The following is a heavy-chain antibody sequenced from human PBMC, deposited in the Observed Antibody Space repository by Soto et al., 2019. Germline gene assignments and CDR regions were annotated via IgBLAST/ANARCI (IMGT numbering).Heavy chain of an antibody. Sequence: SETLSLTCTVSGGSFSPNYWSWIRQPPGKGLEWVGYMYYGGTACYNPSLKSRLTMSLDTSKNHFSLRLSSVTAADSAVYYCARLPDYYGSGFYYFVMDVWGQGTKVTVSS. CDR3: ARLPDYYGSGFYYFVMDV. CDR1: GGSFSPNY. V-gene: IGHV4-59*12. CDR2: MYYGGTA. D-gene: IGHD3-10*01. J-gene: IGHJ6*02.